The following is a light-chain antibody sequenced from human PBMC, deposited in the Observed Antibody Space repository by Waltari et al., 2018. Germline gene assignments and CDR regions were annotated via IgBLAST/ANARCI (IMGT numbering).Light chain of an antibody. CDR2: WAS. Sequence: DIVMTQSPDSLAVSLGERATINCKSSQSVLYSSNNKNYLAWYQQTAGQPPKLLIYWASTRESGVPDRFSGSGSGTDFTLTISSLQAEDVAVYYCQQYYNTPSTFGPGTKVDIK. CDR3: QQYYNTPST. CDR1: QSVLYSSNNKNY. V-gene: IGKV4-1*01. J-gene: IGKJ3*01.